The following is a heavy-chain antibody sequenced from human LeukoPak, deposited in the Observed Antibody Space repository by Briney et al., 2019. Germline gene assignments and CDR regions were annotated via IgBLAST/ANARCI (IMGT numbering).Heavy chain of an antibody. CDR3: ARDPLFDYSNYNWFDP. V-gene: IGHV3-11*01. Sequence: PGGSLRLSCAASGFTFSDYYMSWIRQAPGKGLEWESYISSSGSTIYYADSVKGRFTISRDNAKNSLYLQMNSLRAEDTAVYYCARDPLFDYSNYNWFDPWGQGTLVTVSS. CDR1: GFTFSDYY. J-gene: IGHJ5*02. CDR2: ISSSGSTI. D-gene: IGHD4-11*01.